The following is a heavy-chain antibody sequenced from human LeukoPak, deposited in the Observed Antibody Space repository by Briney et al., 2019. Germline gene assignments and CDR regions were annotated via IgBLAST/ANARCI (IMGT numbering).Heavy chain of an antibody. V-gene: IGHV3-7*01. CDR2: IKQDGTEK. CDR1: GFTFTTYW. D-gene: IGHD3-10*02. CDR3: AELGITMIGGV. J-gene: IGHJ6*04. Sequence: GGSLRLSCAAPGFTFTTYWLGWVRQPPGKGLEWVANIKQDGTEKYYVDSVKGRFTISRDNAKNSLYLQMNSLRAEDTAVYYCAELGITMIGGVWGKGTTVTISS.